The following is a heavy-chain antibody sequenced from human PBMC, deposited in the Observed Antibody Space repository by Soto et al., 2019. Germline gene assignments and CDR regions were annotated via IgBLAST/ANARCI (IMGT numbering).Heavy chain of an antibody. D-gene: IGHD3-10*01. CDR2: ISGYNGNT. Sequence: QVQLVQSGAEVKKPGASVKVSCKASGYSFTSHGITWVRQAPGQGLEWMVWISGYNGNTKYAENFQGRVTMTTDTPTSTVYMEMRSLRSDDTAVYYCARDLYGSGTYSLYWGQGTLVTVSS. CDR3: ARDLYGSGTYSLY. V-gene: IGHV1-18*04. J-gene: IGHJ4*02. CDR1: GYSFTSHG.